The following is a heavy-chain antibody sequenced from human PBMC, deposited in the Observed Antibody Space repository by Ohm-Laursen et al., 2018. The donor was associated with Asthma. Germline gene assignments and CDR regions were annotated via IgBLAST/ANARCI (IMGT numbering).Heavy chain of an antibody. J-gene: IGHJ4*02. CDR1: GFTFSSYG. CDR3: AKEKGGSFDY. Sequence: SLRLSCAASGFTFSSYGMHWVRQAPGKGLEWVAVISYDGSNKYYADSVKGRFTISRDNSKNTLYLQMNSLRAEDTAVYYCAKEKGGSFDYWGQGTLVTVSS. D-gene: IGHD1-26*01. V-gene: IGHV3-30*18. CDR2: ISYDGSNK.